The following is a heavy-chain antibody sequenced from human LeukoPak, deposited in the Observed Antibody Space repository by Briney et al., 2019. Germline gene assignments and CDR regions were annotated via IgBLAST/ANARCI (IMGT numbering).Heavy chain of an antibody. CDR3: ARELGLGELLFSGY. Sequence: ASVKVSCKASGYTFTSYAVNWVRQAPGQGPEWMGCINTNTGNPTYAQGFTGRFVFSLDTSVSTAYLQISSLKAEDTAVYYCARELGLGELLFSGYWGQGTLVTVSS. J-gene: IGHJ4*02. D-gene: IGHD3-10*01. CDR1: GYTFTSYA. V-gene: IGHV7-4-1*02. CDR2: INTNTGNP.